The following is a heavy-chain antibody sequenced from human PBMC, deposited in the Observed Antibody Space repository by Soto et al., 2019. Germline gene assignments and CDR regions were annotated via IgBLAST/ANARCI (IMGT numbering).Heavy chain of an antibody. V-gene: IGHV3-53*01. D-gene: IGHD6-19*01. J-gene: IGHJ3*02. Sequence: GGSVRLSCASSVFTVSSNYMSCVRHSPGKGLEWVSVIYSGGSTYYADSVKGRFTISRDNSKNTLYLQMNSLRAEDTAVYYCAREASSGWSGGDDAFDIWGQGTMVTVS. CDR1: VFTVSSNY. CDR2: IYSGGST. CDR3: AREASSGWSGGDDAFDI.